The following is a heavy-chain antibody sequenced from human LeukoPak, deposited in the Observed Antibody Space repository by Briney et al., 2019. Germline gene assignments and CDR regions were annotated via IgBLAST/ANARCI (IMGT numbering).Heavy chain of an antibody. J-gene: IGHJ4*02. D-gene: IGHD1-26*01. Sequence: SETLSLTCTVSGDSISNYYWSWIRQPAGKGLEWVGRIYTSGSTNYNPSLKSRVTMSVDTSKNQFSLKLSSVTAADTALYYCAKDIGGKREPYFDYWGQGTLVTVSS. CDR2: IYTSGST. V-gene: IGHV4-4*07. CDR3: AKDIGGKREPYFDY. CDR1: GDSISNYY.